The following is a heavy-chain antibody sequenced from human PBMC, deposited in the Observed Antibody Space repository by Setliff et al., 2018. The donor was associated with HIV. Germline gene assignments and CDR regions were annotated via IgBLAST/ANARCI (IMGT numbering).Heavy chain of an antibody. D-gene: IGHD3-10*01. CDR1: GGSFGDYH. Sequence: KPSETLSLTCTLSGGSFGDYHWSWTRQPAGRGLEWIGRIFRSGTTDYKFSLKSRVTISIDTSRNQFSLRLTSVTAEDTAVYYCARDRHYSGLGSYGPWGPGTLVTVSS. CDR2: IFRSGTT. CDR3: ARDRHYSGLGSYGP. V-gene: IGHV4-4*07. J-gene: IGHJ5*02.